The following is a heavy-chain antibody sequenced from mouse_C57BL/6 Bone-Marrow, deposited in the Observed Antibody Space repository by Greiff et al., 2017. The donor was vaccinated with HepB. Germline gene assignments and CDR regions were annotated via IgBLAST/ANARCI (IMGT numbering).Heavy chain of an antibody. CDR3: ARGGVTSFAY. Sequence: EVQVVESGGGLVQPGGSLKLSCAASGFTFSSYGMSWVRQTPDKRLEWVATISSGGSYTYYPDSVKGRFTISRDNAKNTLYLQMSSLKSEDTAMYYCARGGVTSFAYWGQGTLVTVSA. J-gene: IGHJ3*01. CDR1: GFTFSSYG. CDR2: ISSGGSYT. V-gene: IGHV5-6*01. D-gene: IGHD2-2*01.